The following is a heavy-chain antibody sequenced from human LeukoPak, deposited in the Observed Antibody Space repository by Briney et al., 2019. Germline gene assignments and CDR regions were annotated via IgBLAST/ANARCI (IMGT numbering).Heavy chain of an antibody. Sequence: GASVKVSCKASGYTFTSYGLSWVRQAPGQGLEWMGWISAYNGNTNYAQKLQGRVTMTTDTSTSTAYMELRSLRSDDTAVYYCARARPNWNYPTPDYWGQGTLVTVSS. CDR1: GYTFTSYG. CDR2: ISAYNGNT. V-gene: IGHV1-18*01. CDR3: ARARPNWNYPTPDY. J-gene: IGHJ4*02. D-gene: IGHD1-7*01.